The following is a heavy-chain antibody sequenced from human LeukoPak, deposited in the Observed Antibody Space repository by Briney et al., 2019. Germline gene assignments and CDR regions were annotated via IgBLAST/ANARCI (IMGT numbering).Heavy chain of an antibody. CDR3: ASSGSGSYYNGLLDY. J-gene: IGHJ4*02. D-gene: IGHD3-10*01. Sequence: PSETLSLTCTVSGGSISSYYWSWIRQPPGKGLGWIGYIYYSGSTNYNPSLKSRVTISVDTSKNQFSLKLSSVTAADTAVYYCASSGSGSYYNGLLDYWSQGTLVTVSS. CDR1: GGSISSYY. CDR2: IYYSGST. V-gene: IGHV4-59*01.